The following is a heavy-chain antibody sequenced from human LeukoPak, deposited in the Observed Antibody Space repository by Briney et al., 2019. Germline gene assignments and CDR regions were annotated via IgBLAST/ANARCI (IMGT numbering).Heavy chain of an antibody. D-gene: IGHD2-2*01. CDR3: ARRGFVVVPAAINYYYYYMDV. CDR1: GGSFSGYY. Sequence: PSETLSLTCAVYGGSFSGYYWSWIRQPPGKGLEWIGEINHSGSTNYNPSLKSRVTISVDTSKNQFSLKLSSVTAADTAVYYCARRGFVVVPAAINYYYYYMDVWGKGTTVTVSS. CDR2: INHSGST. J-gene: IGHJ6*03. V-gene: IGHV4-34*01.